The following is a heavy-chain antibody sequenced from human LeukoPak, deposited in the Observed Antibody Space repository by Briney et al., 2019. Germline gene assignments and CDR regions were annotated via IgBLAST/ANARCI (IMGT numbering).Heavy chain of an antibody. CDR3: ARAPEDYGSGSYYDY. Sequence: SETLSLTCAVYGGSFSGYYWSWIRQPPGKGLEWIGEINHSGSTNYNPSLKSRVTISVDTSKNQFSLKLSSVTAADTAVYYCARAPEDYGSGSYYDYWGQGTLVTVSS. J-gene: IGHJ4*02. CDR1: GGSFSGYY. CDR2: INHSGST. V-gene: IGHV4-34*01. D-gene: IGHD3-10*01.